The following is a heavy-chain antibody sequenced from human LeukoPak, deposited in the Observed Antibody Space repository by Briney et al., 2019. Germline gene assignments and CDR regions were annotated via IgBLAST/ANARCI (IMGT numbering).Heavy chain of an antibody. CDR3: ASRYIYGDFGRLDAFDL. D-gene: IGHD4-17*01. Sequence: PGGSLRLSCAASGFTFSSFAMTWVRQAPGKGLEWVSSISRSGSNTFYVDSVKGRFIISRDNSKNTLYLQMFSLRAEDTAVYYCASRYIYGDFGRLDAFDLWGQGTIVTVSS. J-gene: IGHJ3*01. CDR2: ISRSGSNT. CDR1: GFTFSSFA. V-gene: IGHV3-23*01.